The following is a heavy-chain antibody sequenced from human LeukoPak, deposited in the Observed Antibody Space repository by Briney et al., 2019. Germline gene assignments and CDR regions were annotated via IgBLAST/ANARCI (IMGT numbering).Heavy chain of an antibody. D-gene: IGHD3-22*01. V-gene: IGHV3-21*01. CDR1: GFSVSNTY. J-gene: IGHJ4*02. Sequence: GGSLRLSCAASGFSVSNTYMSWVRQAPGKGLEWVSSISSSSSYIYYADSVKGRFTISRDNAKNSLYLQMNSLRAEDTAVYYCARIGYYDSSGYSFDYWGQGTLVTVSS. CDR2: ISSSSSYI. CDR3: ARIGYYDSSGYSFDY.